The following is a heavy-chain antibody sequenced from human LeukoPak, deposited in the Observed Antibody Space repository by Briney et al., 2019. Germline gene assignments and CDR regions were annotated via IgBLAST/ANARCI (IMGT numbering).Heavy chain of an antibody. J-gene: IGHJ3*02. V-gene: IGHV3-30-3*01. CDR3: AKGRIKYPNDAFDI. D-gene: IGHD2/OR15-2a*01. CDR2: IAYDGSNK. CDR1: GFAFSSYA. Sequence: PGTSLRLSCAASGFAFSSYAVHWVRQAPGEGLEWVAVIAYDGSNKYYADSVKGRFTISRDNSKNTLYLQMNSLRAEDTAVYYCAKGRIKYPNDAFDIWGQGTMVTVSS.